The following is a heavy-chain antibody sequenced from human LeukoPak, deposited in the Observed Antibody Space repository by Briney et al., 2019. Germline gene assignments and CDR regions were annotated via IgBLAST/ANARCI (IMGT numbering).Heavy chain of an antibody. CDR3: ARRRYGYPGFFDY. CDR1: GGSISSYY. CDR2: IYTSGST. V-gene: IGHV4-4*09. D-gene: IGHD5-18*01. J-gene: IGHJ4*02. Sequence: PSETLSLACTGSGGSISSYYWSWIRQPPGKGLEWIGYIYTSGSTNYNPSLKSRVTISVDTSKNQFSLKLSSVTAADTAVYYCARRRYGYPGFFDYWGQGTLVTVS.